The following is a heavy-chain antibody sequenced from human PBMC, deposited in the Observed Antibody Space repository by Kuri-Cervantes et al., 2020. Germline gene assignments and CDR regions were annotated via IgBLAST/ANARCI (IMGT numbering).Heavy chain of an antibody. CDR3: ARAPGSRGVVPAAFDI. V-gene: IGHV4-59*01. Sequence: GSLRLSCTVSGGSISSYDWSWIRQPPGKGLEWIGYICYSGSTNDNPSLKSRVTISVDTSKNQFSLKLSSVTAADTAVYYCARAPGSRGVVPAAFDIWGQGTMVTVSS. D-gene: IGHD2-2*01. J-gene: IGHJ3*02. CDR2: ICYSGST. CDR1: GGSISSYD.